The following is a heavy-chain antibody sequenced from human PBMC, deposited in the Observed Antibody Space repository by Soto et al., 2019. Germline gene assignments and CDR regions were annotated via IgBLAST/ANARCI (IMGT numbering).Heavy chain of an antibody. CDR2: VSQGGSH. V-gene: IGHV4-34*01. CDR1: GGSFSGYY. Sequence: QVQFHQWGAGLLKPSETLTLTCGVSGGSFSGYYWSWIRQAPGKGREWIGEVSQGGSHTYNPSLKSRVTISVVTSKNQLSLNVTSVTAADTAVYYCARGPLLTSYYGSASRDRGYFDFWGQGTLVTVSS. CDR3: ARGPLLTSYYGSASRDRGYFDF. J-gene: IGHJ4*02. D-gene: IGHD3-10*01.